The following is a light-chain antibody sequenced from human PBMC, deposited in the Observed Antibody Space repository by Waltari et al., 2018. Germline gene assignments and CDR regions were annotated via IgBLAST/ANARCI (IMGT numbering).Light chain of an antibody. CDR2: EVS. CDR1: SSDVGCYNY. V-gene: IGLV2-14*01. CDR3: SSYTSSSTLDV. J-gene: IGLJ1*01. Sequence: QSALTQPASVSGSPGQSITISCTGTSSDVGCYNYVSSYQQHPGKAPKLMIYEVSNRPSGVSNRFSGSKSGNTASLTISGLQAEDEADYYCSSYTSSSTLDVFGTGTKVTVL.